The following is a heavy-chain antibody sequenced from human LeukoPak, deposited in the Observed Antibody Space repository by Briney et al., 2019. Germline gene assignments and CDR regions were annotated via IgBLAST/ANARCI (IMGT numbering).Heavy chain of an antibody. Sequence: PGGSLRLSCAASGFTFSNYWMSWVRQAPGKGLEWVANIKQDGSDKYYVDSVKGRFTISRDNAKNSLYLQMNSLRAEDTAVYYCARDVTIYKQRGKNWFDPWGQGTLVTVSS. D-gene: IGHD6-25*01. CDR1: GFTFSNYW. V-gene: IGHV3-7*01. J-gene: IGHJ5*02. CDR2: IKQDGSDK. CDR3: ARDVTIYKQRGKNWFDP.